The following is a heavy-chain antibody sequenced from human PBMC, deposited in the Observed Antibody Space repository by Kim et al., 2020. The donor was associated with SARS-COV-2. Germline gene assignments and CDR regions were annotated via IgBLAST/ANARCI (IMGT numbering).Heavy chain of an antibody. Sequence: ASVKVSCKVSGYTLTELSMHWVRQAPGKGLEWMGGFDPEDGETIYAQKFQGRVTMTEDTSTDTAYMELSSLRSEDTAVYYCATGVYCSGGSCYFRPKYYFDYWGQGTLVTVSS. J-gene: IGHJ4*02. CDR3: ATGVYCSGGSCYFRPKYYFDY. D-gene: IGHD2-15*01. CDR1: GYTLTELS. V-gene: IGHV1-24*01. CDR2: FDPEDGET.